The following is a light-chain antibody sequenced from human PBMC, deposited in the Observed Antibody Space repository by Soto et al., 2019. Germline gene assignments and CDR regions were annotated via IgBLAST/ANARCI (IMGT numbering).Light chain of an antibody. CDR2: KAS. CDR3: QQYNSPMYT. J-gene: IGKJ2*01. Sequence: DIQMTQSPSTLSASVGDRVTITCRASQSISSGLAWYQQKPGKVPKLLIYKASSLESGVPSRFSGSGSGTEFTLTISSLQPDDFATYYCQQYNSPMYTFGQGTKLQIK. V-gene: IGKV1-5*03. CDR1: QSISSG.